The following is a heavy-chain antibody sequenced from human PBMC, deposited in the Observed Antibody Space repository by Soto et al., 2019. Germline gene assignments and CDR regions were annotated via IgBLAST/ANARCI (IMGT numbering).Heavy chain of an antibody. D-gene: IGHD3-22*01. V-gene: IGHV4-31*03. J-gene: IGHJ5*02. Sequence: SETLSLTCTVSGGSISRGGYYWSWIRQNPGKGLEWIGYIYYSGSTYYNPSLKSRVTISVDTSKNQFSLKLRSVTAADTAVYYCATIFDSSGYYYGNNWFDPWGQGTLVTVSS. CDR2: IYYSGST. CDR1: GGSISRGGYY. CDR3: ATIFDSSGYYYGNNWFDP.